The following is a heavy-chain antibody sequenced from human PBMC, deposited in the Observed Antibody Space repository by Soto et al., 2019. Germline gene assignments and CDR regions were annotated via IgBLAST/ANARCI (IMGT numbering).Heavy chain of an antibody. CDR1: GYTFTSYY. CDR3: ARDSGYYDSSGYTNWFDP. J-gene: IGHJ5*02. Sequence: SVKVSCKASGYTFTSYYMHWVRQAPGQGLEWMGIINPSGGSTSYAQKFQGRVTMTRDTSTSTVYMELSSLRSEDTAVYYCARDSGYYDSSGYTNWFDPWDQGTLVTVPQ. D-gene: IGHD3-22*01. CDR2: INPSGGST. V-gene: IGHV1-46*01.